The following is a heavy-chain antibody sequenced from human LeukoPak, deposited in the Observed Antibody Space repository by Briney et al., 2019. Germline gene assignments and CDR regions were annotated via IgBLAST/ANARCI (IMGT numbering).Heavy chain of an antibody. J-gene: IGHJ4*02. V-gene: IGHV1-46*01. CDR1: GYTFPRNY. Sequence: ASVPVSFQASGYTFPRNYMHWLGQAPGQGLEGMGMIYPRDCSTSYAQKFQGRVTGTRATSTSTVHMELSGLRSEDTAVYYCARDQEGFDYWGQGTLVTVSS. CDR2: IYPRDCST. CDR3: ARDQEGFDY.